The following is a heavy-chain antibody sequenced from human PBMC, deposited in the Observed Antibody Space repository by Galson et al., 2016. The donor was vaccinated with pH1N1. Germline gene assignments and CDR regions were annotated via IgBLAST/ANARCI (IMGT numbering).Heavy chain of an antibody. CDR2: INQDGSDK. D-gene: IGHD3-16*01. Sequence: LRLSCAASGFTFSTYWMNWVRQAPGKGLEWVANINQDGSDKYHVDSVKGRFTISRDNAKNSLYLQMNSLRDEDTALYYCARAAFGQQSLWGQGTTVTVSS. V-gene: IGHV3-7*01. CDR3: ARAAFGQQSL. CDR1: GFTFSTYW. J-gene: IGHJ6*02.